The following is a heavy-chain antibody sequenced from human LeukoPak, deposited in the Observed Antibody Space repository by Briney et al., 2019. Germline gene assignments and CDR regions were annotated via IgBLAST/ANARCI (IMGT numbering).Heavy chain of an antibody. CDR3: ARAPRLSDY. V-gene: IGHV3-11*01. D-gene: IGHD6-25*01. J-gene: IGHJ4*02. CDR1: GFTFSDYY. Sequence: GGSLRLSCAASGFTFSDYYMSWIRQAPGKGLEWVSYISNSGDTMYYADSVKGRFTISRDNAQNSLYLQMNSLRAEDTAMYYCARAPRLSDYWGQGTLVTVSS. CDR2: ISNSGDTM.